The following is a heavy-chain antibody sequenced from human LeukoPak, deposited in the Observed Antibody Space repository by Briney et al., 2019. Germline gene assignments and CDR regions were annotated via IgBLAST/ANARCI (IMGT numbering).Heavy chain of an antibody. CDR2: IITCNGNP. CDR3: ARDLPTGSDYFDY. V-gene: IGHV1-18*01. CDR1: GYTFTSYG. D-gene: IGHD6-6*01. J-gene: IGHJ4*02. Sequence: ASVKVSCKASGYTFTSYGISWVRQAPGQGLEWMGWIITCNGNPNCAQKLQGRVTMTTDTSTGTAYMELRSLRSDDTAVYYCARDLPTGSDYFDYWGQGTLVTVSS.